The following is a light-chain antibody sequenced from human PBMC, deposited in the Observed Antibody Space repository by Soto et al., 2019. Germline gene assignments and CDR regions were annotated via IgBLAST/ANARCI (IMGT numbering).Light chain of an antibody. CDR1: SSDVGGYNY. CDR2: EVS. J-gene: IGLJ1*01. V-gene: IGLV2-14*01. CDR3: SSYTSSSTLYV. Sequence: QSALTQPASVSGSPGQSITISCTGTSSDVGGYNYVSWCQQHPGKAPKLMIFEVSSRPSGVSYRFSGSKSGNTASLTISGLQAEDEADYYCSSYTSSSTLYVFGSGTKLTVL.